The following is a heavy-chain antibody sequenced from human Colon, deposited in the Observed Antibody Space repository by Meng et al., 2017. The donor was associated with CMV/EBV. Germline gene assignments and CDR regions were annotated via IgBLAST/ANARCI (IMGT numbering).Heavy chain of an antibody. CDR1: GYTSTSYY. J-gene: IGHJ5*02. CDR3: ARDMVFGKPCGGDCYGWFDP. Sequence: ASVKVSCKASGYTSTSYYMHWVRQVPGQGLEWMGIINPSGGSTSYAQKFQGRVTMTRDTSTSTVYMELSSLRSEDTAVYYCARDMVFGKPCGGDCYGWFDPWGQGTLVTVSS. CDR2: INPSGGST. D-gene: IGHD2-21*01. V-gene: IGHV1-46*01.